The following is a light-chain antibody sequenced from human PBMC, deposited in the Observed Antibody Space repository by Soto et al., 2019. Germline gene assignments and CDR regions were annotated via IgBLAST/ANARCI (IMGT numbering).Light chain of an antibody. J-gene: IGKJ1*01. V-gene: IGKV3-20*01. CDR1: QSVSSSY. CDR2: GAS. CDR3: QQHDSSPWM. Sequence: EIVLTQSPVTLSLSPGERATLSCRASQSVSSSYLAWYQQKPGQAPRLLIYGASSRATGIPDRFSGSGSGTDFTLTISRLEPEDFAVYYCQQHDSSPWMFGQGTKVDIK.